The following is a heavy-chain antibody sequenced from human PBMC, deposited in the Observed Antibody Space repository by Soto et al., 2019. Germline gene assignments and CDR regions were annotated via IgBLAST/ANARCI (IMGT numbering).Heavy chain of an antibody. V-gene: IGHV3-9*01. CDR1: GFTFDGHA. Sequence: PGWSLRLSCVASGFTFDGHAMHLVRQAPGKGLEWVSGISWNSVAIGYADSVKGRFTISRDNTKNSLYLQMDSLRGDDTALYYCARDFWSAYYTGVEVWGEGTKVTVS. D-gene: IGHD3-3*01. CDR3: ARDFWSAYYTGVEV. CDR2: ISWNSVAI. J-gene: IGHJ6*02.